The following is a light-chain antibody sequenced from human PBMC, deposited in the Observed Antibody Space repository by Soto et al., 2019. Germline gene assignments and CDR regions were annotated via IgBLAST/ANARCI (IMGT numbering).Light chain of an antibody. CDR2: DTS. CDR1: QSVSSY. V-gene: IGKV3-11*01. Sequence: IVVTKSPATLSLSPRERATLSCRASQSVSSYLAWYQQKPGQSPRLLIYDTSNRATGIPARFSGSGSGTDFTLTISSLEPEDFAVYYCQQRTNWRITFGQGTRLET. CDR3: QQRTNWRIT. J-gene: IGKJ5*01.